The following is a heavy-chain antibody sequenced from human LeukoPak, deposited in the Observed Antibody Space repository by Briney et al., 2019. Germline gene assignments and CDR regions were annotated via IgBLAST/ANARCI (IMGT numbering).Heavy chain of an antibody. CDR3: ARDLTRYCSSTSCPTDY. CDR2: IWYDGSNK. CDR1: GFTFSSYG. D-gene: IGHD2-2*01. V-gene: IGHV3-33*01. J-gene: IGHJ4*02. Sequence: GGSLRLSCAASGFTFSSYGMHWVRQAPGKGLEWVAVIWYDGSNKYYADSVQGRFTISRDNSKNTLYLQMNSLRAEDTAVYYCARDLTRYCSSTSCPTDYWGQGTLVTVSS.